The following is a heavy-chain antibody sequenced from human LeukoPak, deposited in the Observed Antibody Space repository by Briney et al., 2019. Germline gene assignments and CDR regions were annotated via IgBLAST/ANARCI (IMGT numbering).Heavy chain of an antibody. J-gene: IGHJ4*02. V-gene: IGHV4-39*01. Sequence: SETLSLTCAVSGGSISTSNWWSWVRQPPGKGLEWIGSIYYSGSTYHNPSLKSRVTISVDTSKNQFSLRLSSVTAADTAVYYCGRLPTVTFFDYWGQGTLVTVSS. D-gene: IGHD4-17*01. CDR2: IYYSGST. CDR1: GGSISTSNW. CDR3: GRLPTVTFFDY.